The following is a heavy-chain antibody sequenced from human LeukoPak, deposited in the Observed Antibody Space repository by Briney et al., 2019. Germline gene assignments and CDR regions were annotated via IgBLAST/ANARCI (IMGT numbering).Heavy chain of an antibody. CDR2: ISAYNGNT. D-gene: IGHD2-2*02. V-gene: IGHV1-18*01. CDR3: ARIPVVPAAIRVTTWFDP. CDR1: GYTFTSYG. J-gene: IGHJ5*02. Sequence: ASVNVSCKASGYTFTSYGISWVRQAPGQGLEWMGGISAYNGNTNYAQKLQGRVTMTTDTSTSTAYMELRSLRSKDTAVYYCARIPVVPAAIRVTTWFDPWGQGTLVTVSS.